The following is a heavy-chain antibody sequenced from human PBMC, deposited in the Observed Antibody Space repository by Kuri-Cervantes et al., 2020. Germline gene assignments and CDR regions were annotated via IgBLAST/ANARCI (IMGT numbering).Heavy chain of an antibody. D-gene: IGHD4-17*01. V-gene: IGHV1-69*01. CDR1: GGTFSSYA. CDR3: ARVYGDYELGI. Sequence: KISCKASGGTFSSYAISWVRQAPGQGLEWMGGIIPIFGTANYAQKFQGRVTITADESTSTAYMELRSLRSDDTAVYYCARVYGDYELGIWGQGTMVTVSS. J-gene: IGHJ3*02. CDR2: IIPIFGTA.